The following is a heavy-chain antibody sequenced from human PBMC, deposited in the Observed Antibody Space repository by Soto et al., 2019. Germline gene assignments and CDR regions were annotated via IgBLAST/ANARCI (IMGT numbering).Heavy chain of an antibody. CDR2: IYPGDSDT. J-gene: IGHJ6*02. V-gene: IGHV5-51*01. D-gene: IGHD2-21*01. Sequence: GESLKISCKGSGYSFTSYWIGWVRQMPGKGLEWMGIIYPGDSDTRYSPSFQGQVTISADKSISTAYLQWSSLKASDIAMYYCARRRYCGGDCYYYGMDVWGQGTTVTVSS. CDR1: GYSFTSYW. CDR3: ARRRYCGGDCYYYGMDV.